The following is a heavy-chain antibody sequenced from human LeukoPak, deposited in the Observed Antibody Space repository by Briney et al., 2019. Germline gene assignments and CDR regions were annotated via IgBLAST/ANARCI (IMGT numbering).Heavy chain of an antibody. Sequence: GGSLRLSCAASGFTFSRYWMHWVRHAPGKGLVWVSRINSDGSSTNYADSVKGRFTISRDNAKNTLYLQMNSLRPEDTAMYYCARGTGYNAFDYWGQGTLVTVSS. V-gene: IGHV3-74*01. J-gene: IGHJ4*02. CDR3: ARGTGYNAFDY. CDR1: GFTFSRYW. CDR2: INSDGSST. D-gene: IGHD2-8*02.